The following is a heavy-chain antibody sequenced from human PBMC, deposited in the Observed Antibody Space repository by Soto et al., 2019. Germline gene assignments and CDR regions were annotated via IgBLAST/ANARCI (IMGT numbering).Heavy chain of an antibody. CDR2: IYYSGST. D-gene: IGHD3-10*01. CDR3: ARVKTMVRGVIISPNWFDP. CDR1: GGSISSSSYY. J-gene: IGHJ5*02. Sequence: PSETLSLTCTVSGGSISSSSYYWGWIRQPPGKGLEWIGYIYYSGSTYYNPSLKSRVTISVDTSKNQFSLKLSSVTAADTAVYYCARVKTMVRGVIISPNWFDPWGQGTLVTVSS. V-gene: IGHV4-31*03.